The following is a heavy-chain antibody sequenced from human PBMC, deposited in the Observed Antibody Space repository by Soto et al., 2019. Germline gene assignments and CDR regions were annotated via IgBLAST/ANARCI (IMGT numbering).Heavy chain of an antibody. CDR3: ARDPSGKEWLPDY. J-gene: IGHJ4*02. Sequence: EVQLVESGGGLVQPGGSLRLSCAASGFTFSSYWMSWVRQAPGKGLEWVANIKQDGSEKYYVDSVKGRFTISRDNAKNSRYLQMNSRRAGDTAVYYCARDPSGKEWLPDYWGQGTLVTVSS. CDR2: IKQDGSEK. D-gene: IGHD5-12*01. CDR1: GFTFSSYW. V-gene: IGHV3-7*04.